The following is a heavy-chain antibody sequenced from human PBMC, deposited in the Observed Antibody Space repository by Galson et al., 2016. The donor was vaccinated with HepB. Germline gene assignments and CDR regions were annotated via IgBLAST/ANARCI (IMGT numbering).Heavy chain of an antibody. CDR3: ARGATTVVTDYFDY. CDR2: IILIFGTA. V-gene: IGHV1-69*13. J-gene: IGHJ4*02. Sequence: SVKVSCKASGGTFSSYTISWVRQAPGQGLEWMGGIILIFGTANYAQKFQGRVTITADESTSTAYMELSSLGSEDTAVYYCARGATTVVTDYFDYWGQGTLVTVTS. D-gene: IGHD4-23*01. CDR1: GGTFSSYT.